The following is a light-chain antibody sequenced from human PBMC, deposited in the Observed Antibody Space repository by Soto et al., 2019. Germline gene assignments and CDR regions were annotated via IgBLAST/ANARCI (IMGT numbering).Light chain of an antibody. Sequence: EIVLTQSPATLSLSPGERATLSCRASQSISIYLAWYQQRPGQAPRLLIHVASYMATGVPARFSGSGSGTDFTLTISSLEPEDFAVDYCQQRFGWPPITFGQGKRLEI. CDR1: QSISIY. V-gene: IGKV3-11*01. CDR2: VAS. CDR3: QQRFGWPPIT. J-gene: IGKJ5*01.